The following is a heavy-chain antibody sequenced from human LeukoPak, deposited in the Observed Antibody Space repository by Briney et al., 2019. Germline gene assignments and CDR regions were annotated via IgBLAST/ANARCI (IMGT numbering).Heavy chain of an antibody. CDR3: ARDRKLWYEDYFDY. CDR1: GFTFSSYW. CDR2: INSDGSTT. Sequence: QTGGSLRLSCAASGFTFSSYWMPWVRQAPGKGLVWVSGINSDGSTTSFADSVKGRFTISRDNAKNSLYLLMNSLRAEDTAVYYCARDRKLWYEDYFDYWGQGTLVTVSS. D-gene: IGHD2-15*01. V-gene: IGHV3-74*01. J-gene: IGHJ4*02.